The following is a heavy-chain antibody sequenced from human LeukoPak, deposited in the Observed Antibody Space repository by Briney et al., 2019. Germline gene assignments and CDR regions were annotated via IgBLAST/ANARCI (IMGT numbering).Heavy chain of an antibody. V-gene: IGHV1-18*01. Sequence: ASVKVSCKASGYTFTSYGISWVRQAPGQGREWLGWISAYNGNTNYAQKLQGRVTMTTDTSTSTAYMELRSLRSDDTPVYYCARTWGQTNAYYFDYWGQGTLVTVSS. D-gene: IGHD3-16*01. CDR1: GYTFTSYG. CDR2: ISAYNGNT. J-gene: IGHJ4*02. CDR3: ARTWGQTNAYYFDY.